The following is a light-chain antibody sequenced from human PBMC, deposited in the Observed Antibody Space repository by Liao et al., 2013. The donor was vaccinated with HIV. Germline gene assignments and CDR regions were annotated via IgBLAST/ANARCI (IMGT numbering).Light chain of an antibody. V-gene: IGLV3-25*03. Sequence: SYELPQPPSVSVSPGQTASITCSGDKLGDKYACWYQQKPGQSPVLVIYQDSKRPSGIPERFSGSSSGTTVTLTISGVQAEDEADYYCQSADSSGTYVVFGGGTKLTVL. CDR3: QSADSSGTYVV. CDR2: QDS. J-gene: IGLJ2*01. CDR1: KLGDKY.